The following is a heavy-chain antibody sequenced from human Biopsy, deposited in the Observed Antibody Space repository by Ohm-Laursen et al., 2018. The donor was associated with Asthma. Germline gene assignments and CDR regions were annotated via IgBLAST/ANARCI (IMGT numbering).Heavy chain of an antibody. V-gene: IGHV1-2*06. D-gene: IGHD3-16*01. CDR1: GYPFTDYY. CDR3: ARIKIRIGAGTDRYFDL. CDR2: IAPNSGGT. Sequence: ASVKVSCKASGYPFTDYYVHWVRQAPGQGLEWMGRIAPNSGGTNYAQKFLGRVTMTRDTSVNTAFMVLSRLRSDDTAVYYCARIKIRIGAGTDRYFDLWGRGALVTVSS. J-gene: IGHJ2*01.